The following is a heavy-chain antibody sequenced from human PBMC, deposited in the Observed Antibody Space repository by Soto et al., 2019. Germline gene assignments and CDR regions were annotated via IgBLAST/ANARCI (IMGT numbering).Heavy chain of an antibody. V-gene: IGHV5-10-1*01. CDR2: IDPSDSYT. J-gene: IGHJ6*02. Sequence: PGESLKISCKCSGYSFTSYWISWARQMPGKGLEWMGRIDPSDSYTNYSPSFQGHVTISADKSISTAYLQWSSLKASDTAMYYCATDDYGAQGGAPYYYYGMDVWGPGT. CDR3: ATDDYGAQGGAPYYYYGMDV. D-gene: IGHD4-17*01. CDR1: GYSFTSYW.